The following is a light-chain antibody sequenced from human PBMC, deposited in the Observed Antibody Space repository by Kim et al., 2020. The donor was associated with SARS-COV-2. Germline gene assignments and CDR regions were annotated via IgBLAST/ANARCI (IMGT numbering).Light chain of an antibody. CDR2: GAS. V-gene: IGKV3-15*01. CDR3: QHYHYWRA. CDR1: QTINTN. Sequence: SVSPGESATLSCRASQTINTNLAWYQHKPGQAPRVLIYGASTRATGVPARFSGSGSGTEFTLTISSLQSEDFAVYYCQHYHYWRAFGHGTRLEIK. J-gene: IGKJ5*01.